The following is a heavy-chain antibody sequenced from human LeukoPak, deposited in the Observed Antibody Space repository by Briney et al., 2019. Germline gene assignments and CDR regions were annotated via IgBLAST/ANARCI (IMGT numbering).Heavy chain of an antibody. V-gene: IGHV4-38-2*01. CDR2: IYYTGSA. Sequence: SDTLSLTCSVSGYSFTRGHYWGWIRQPPGKGLEWIANIYYTGSAHYNPSLKSRGTISVDTSKNQFSLMLSSVTAADTAVYYCARYCTSTTCILRGFDYWGQGTLVTVSS. J-gene: IGHJ4*02. D-gene: IGHD2-2*01. CDR1: GYSFTRGHY. CDR3: ARYCTSTTCILRGFDY.